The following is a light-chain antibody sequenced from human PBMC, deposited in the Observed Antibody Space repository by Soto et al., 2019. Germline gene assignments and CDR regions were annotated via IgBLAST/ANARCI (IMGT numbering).Light chain of an antibody. J-gene: IGKJ4*01. Sequence: DIQMTQSPSSLSASVGDRVTNTCRASQSISNYLNWYQQKPGKAPKFLIYAASNLQSGVPSRFSGSGSGTDFTLTISSLQPEDFATYYCQQSYRAPLTFGGGTKVEIK. CDR1: QSISNY. CDR2: AAS. CDR3: QQSYRAPLT. V-gene: IGKV1-39*01.